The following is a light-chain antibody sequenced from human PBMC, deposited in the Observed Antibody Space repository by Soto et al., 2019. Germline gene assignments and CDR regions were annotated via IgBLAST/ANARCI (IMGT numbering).Light chain of an antibody. CDR2: KVS. CDR1: QSLVSSDGNTF. CDR3: MQGTHWPRT. V-gene: IGKV2-30*01. J-gene: IGKJ1*01. Sequence: DVVMTQSPLSLPVTLGQPASISCRSSQSLVSSDGNTFLNWFHQRPGQSPRRLIYKVSNRDSGVPDRISGSGSGTDFTLKISRVEAEDVGVYYCMQGTHWPRTFGQGTKVEIK.